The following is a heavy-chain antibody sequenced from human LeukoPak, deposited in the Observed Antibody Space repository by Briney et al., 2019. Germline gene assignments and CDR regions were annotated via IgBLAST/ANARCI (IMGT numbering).Heavy chain of an antibody. CDR3: ARGPYGSGSYPEGNWFDP. J-gene: IGHJ5*02. D-gene: IGHD3-10*01. Sequence: SETLSLTCIVSGDSINSGDYYWTWIRQPPGKGLEWIGYIYYSGSTYYNPSLKSRVTISVDTSKNQFSLKLSSVTAADTAVYYCARGPYGSGSYPEGNWFDPWGQGTLVTVSS. CDR1: GDSINSGDYY. CDR2: IYYSGST. V-gene: IGHV4-30-4*01.